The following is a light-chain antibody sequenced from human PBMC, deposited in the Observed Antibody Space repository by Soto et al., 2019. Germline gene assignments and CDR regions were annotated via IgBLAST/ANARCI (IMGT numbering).Light chain of an antibody. CDR2: AAS. CDR1: QSISSY. J-gene: IGKJ2*01. V-gene: IGKV1-39*01. Sequence: DIQMTQSPSSLSASVGDRVTITCRASQSISSYLNWYQQKPGKAPKLLIYAASSLQSGVPSRFSGSGSGTAFTLTISSLQPEDFATYYGQQSYSTPQTFGQGTKLEIK. CDR3: QQSYSTPQT.